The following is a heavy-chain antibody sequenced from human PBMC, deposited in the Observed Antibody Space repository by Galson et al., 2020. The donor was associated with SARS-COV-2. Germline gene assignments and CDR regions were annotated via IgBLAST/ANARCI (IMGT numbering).Heavy chain of an antibody. J-gene: IGHJ6*02. Sequence: SLKISCAASGFTFSSYAMYWVRHAPGKGLEWVAPTSYDGSNEYYGDSVKGRFTISRDNSKNTLYLQMNSLRAEDTAAYYCARAHYGAYCFGMDVWGQGTTVTVSS. CDR1: GFTFSSYA. CDR3: ARAHYGAYCFGMDV. V-gene: IGHV3-30-3*01. CDR2: TSYDGSNE. D-gene: IGHD4-17*01.